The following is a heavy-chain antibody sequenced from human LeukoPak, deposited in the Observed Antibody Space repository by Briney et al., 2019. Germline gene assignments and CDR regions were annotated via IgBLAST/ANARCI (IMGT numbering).Heavy chain of an antibody. CDR3: ARAVPLGYCSGGSCYSYFDY. Sequence: GASVKVSCKASGYTFTGYYMHWVRQAPGQGLEWMGWISAYNGNTNYAQKLQGRVTMTTDTSTSTAYMELRSLRSDDTAVYYCARAVPLGYCSGGSCYSYFDYWGQGTLVTVSP. CDR2: ISAYNGNT. CDR1: GYTFTGYY. V-gene: IGHV1-18*04. J-gene: IGHJ4*02. D-gene: IGHD2-15*01.